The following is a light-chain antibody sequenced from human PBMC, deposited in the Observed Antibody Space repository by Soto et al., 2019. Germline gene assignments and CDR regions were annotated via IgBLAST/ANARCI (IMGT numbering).Light chain of an antibody. CDR2: GAS. V-gene: IGKV3-20*01. CDR3: QQYGNSPPWT. CDR1: QSVSSSY. J-gene: IGKJ1*01. Sequence: EIVLTQSPGTLSLSPGERATLSCRASQSVSSSYLAWYQQKPGQAPRLLIYGASSRATGIPDRFSGSGSGTDFTLTISRPEPEDFAVYYCQQYGNSPPWTFGQGTKVEIK.